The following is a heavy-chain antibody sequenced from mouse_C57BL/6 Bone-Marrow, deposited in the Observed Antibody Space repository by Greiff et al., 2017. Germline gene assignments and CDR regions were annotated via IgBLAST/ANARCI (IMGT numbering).Heavy chain of an antibody. CDR2: IDPENGDT. J-gene: IGHJ2*01. Sequence: VQLQQPGAELVKPGASVKMSCKASGYTFTSYWITWVKQRPGQGLEWIGWIDPENGDTEYASKFQGKATITADTSSNTAYLQLSSLTSEDTAVYYCTTELTTVVGGGQGTTLTVSS. CDR1: GYTFTSYW. CDR3: TTELTTVVG. V-gene: IGHV14-4*01. D-gene: IGHD1-1*01.